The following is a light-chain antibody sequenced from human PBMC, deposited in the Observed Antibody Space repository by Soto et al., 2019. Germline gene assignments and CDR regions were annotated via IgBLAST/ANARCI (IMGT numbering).Light chain of an antibody. CDR3: QQFRNSVIT. CDR2: GAS. J-gene: IGKJ5*01. Sequence: EIVLTQSPGTLSLSPGERSTLACRVSQSVPSTYSAWYQQKPGQAPRLLIYGASTRAPGIPDRFSGSGSRTDFTLTISRLEPEDFAVYYCQQFRNSVITFGQGTRLEI. CDR1: QSVPSTY. V-gene: IGKV3-20*01.